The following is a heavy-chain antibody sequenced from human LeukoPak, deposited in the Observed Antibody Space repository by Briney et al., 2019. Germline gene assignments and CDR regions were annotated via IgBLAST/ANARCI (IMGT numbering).Heavy chain of an antibody. J-gene: IGHJ4*02. CDR3: ARHRSKWLQSSFDY. V-gene: IGHV4-59*08. D-gene: IGHD5-24*01. CDR2: IYYTGST. Sequence: SETLSLTCTVSGGSISSYYWSWIRQPPGKGLEWIGYIYYTGSTIYNPSLKSRVTISVDTSKNQFSLKLSSVTVADTAVYYCARHRSKWLQSSFDYWGQGTLVTVSS. CDR1: GGSISSYY.